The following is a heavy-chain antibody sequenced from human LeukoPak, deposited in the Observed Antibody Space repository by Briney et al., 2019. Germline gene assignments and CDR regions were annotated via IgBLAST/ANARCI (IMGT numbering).Heavy chain of an antibody. CDR2: ISSSGSTI. CDR3: AREVELLVVDY. J-gene: IGHJ4*02. CDR1: GFTFSSYE. V-gene: IGHV3-48*03. D-gene: IGHD1-7*01. Sequence: GGSLRLSCAASGFTFSSYEMNWVRQAPGKGLEWVSYISSSGSTIYYADSVKGRFTISRDNAKDSLYLQMNSLRAEDTAVYYCAREVELLVVDYWGQGTLVTVSS.